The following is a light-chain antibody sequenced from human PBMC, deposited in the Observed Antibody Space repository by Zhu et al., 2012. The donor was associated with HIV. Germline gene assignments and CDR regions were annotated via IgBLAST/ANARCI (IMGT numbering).Light chain of an antibody. CDR2: GAS. Sequence: DIELTQSPGTLSLSPGESATLSCRASQSVTYFLAWYQQKPGQAPRLLIYGASSRATGIPDRFSGSGSETDFTLTIARLEPEDFAVYYCQQRLSWPLTFGGGTKVEI. J-gene: IGKJ4*01. V-gene: IGKV3-11*01. CDR3: QQRLSWPLT. CDR1: QSVTYF.